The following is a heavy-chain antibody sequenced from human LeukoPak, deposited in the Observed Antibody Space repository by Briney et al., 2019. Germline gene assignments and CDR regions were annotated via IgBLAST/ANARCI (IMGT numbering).Heavy chain of an antibody. D-gene: IGHD6-13*01. Sequence: PGGSLRLSCAASDFSFITYAVSWVRQAPGKGLEWVSTISGGGDATYYADSVKGRFTISRDNAKNSLYLQMNSLRAEDTAVYYCAREGTSGYSRSWYYYFDYWGQGTLVTVSS. J-gene: IGHJ4*02. CDR3: AREGTSGYSRSWYYYFDY. CDR2: ISGGGDAT. V-gene: IGHV3-23*01. CDR1: DFSFITYA.